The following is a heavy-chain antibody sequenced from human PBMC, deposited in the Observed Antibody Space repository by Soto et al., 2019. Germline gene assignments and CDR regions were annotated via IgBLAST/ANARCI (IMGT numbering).Heavy chain of an antibody. D-gene: IGHD3-10*01. Sequence: ASVKVSCKASGYTFTGYYMHWVRQAPGQGLEWTGWINPNSGGTNYAQKFQGWVTMTRDTSISTAYMELSRLRSDDTAVYYCARGLVSAYYYGSGSYNFDYWGQGTLVTVS. CDR1: GYTFTGYY. V-gene: IGHV1-2*04. J-gene: IGHJ4*02. CDR3: ARGLVSAYYYGSGSYNFDY. CDR2: INPNSGGT.